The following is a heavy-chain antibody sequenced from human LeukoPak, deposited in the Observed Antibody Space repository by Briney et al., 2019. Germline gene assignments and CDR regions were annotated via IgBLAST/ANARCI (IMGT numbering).Heavy chain of an antibody. Sequence: GGSLRLSCAASGFSVSSNYISWVRQAPGKGLEWVSIIYSGGSTYYADSVKGRFTISRDNSKNTLYLQMNSLRVEDTAVYYCARLQSERSSWYGKDYWGQGTLVTVSS. J-gene: IGHJ4*02. CDR1: GFSVSSNY. D-gene: IGHD6-13*01. V-gene: IGHV3-53*01. CDR2: IYSGGST. CDR3: ARLQSERSSWYGKDY.